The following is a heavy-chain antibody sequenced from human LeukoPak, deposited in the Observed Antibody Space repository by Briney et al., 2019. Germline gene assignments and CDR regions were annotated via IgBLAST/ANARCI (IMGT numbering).Heavy chain of an antibody. J-gene: IGHJ3*02. CDR3: ACLTTADAFDI. CDR1: GGSISSYY. Sequence: ASETLSLTCTVSGGSISSYYWSWIRQPPGKGLEWIGYIYDSGSTNYNPSLKSRVTISVDTSKNQFSLKLSSVTAADTAVYYCACLTTADAFDIWGQGTMVTVSS. CDR2: IYDSGST. D-gene: IGHD3-22*01. V-gene: IGHV4-59*01.